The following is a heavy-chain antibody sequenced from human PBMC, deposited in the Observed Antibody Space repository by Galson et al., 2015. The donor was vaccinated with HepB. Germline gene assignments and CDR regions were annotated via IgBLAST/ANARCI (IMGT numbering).Heavy chain of an antibody. V-gene: IGHV3-48*01. CDR3: ARAWLSEYYYDSSGYYYLNDAFDI. CDR2: ISSSSSTI. CDR1: GFTFSSYS. J-gene: IGHJ3*02. Sequence: SLRLSCAASGFTFSSYSMNWVRQAPGKGLEWVSYISSSSSTIYYADSVKGRFTISRDNAKNSLYLQMNSLRAEDTAVYYCARAWLSEYYYDSSGYYYLNDAFDIWGQGTMVTVSS. D-gene: IGHD3-22*01.